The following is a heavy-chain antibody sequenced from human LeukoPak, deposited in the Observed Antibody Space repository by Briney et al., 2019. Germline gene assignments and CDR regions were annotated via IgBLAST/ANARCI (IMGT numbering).Heavy chain of an antibody. D-gene: IGHD3-10*01. CDR2: ISGSGGST. CDR1: GFTFSSYA. J-gene: IGHJ4*02. CDR3: AKVPWSGIRGDYYFDY. Sequence: GGSLRLSCAASGFTFSSYAMSWVRQAPGKGLEWVSAISGSGGSTYYADSVKGRFTISRDNSKNTLYLQMNGLRAEDTAVYYCAKVPWSGIRGDYYFDYWGQGTLVTVSS. V-gene: IGHV3-23*01.